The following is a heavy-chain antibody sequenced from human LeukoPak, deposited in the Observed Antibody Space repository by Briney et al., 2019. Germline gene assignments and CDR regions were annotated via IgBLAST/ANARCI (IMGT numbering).Heavy chain of an antibody. CDR2: IIPIFGTA. CDR3: ARDRGYSYGNYFDY. Sequence: SVKVSCKASGYTFTSYGISWVRQAPGQGLEWMGGIIPIFGTANYAQKFQGRVTITADESTSTAYMELSSLRSEDTAVYYCARDRGYSYGNYFDYWGQGTLVTVSP. D-gene: IGHD5-18*01. J-gene: IGHJ4*02. CDR1: GYTFTSYG. V-gene: IGHV1-69*13.